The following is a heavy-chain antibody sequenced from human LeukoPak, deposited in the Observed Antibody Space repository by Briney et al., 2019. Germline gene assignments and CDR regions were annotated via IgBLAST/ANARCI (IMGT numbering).Heavy chain of an antibody. Sequence: GESLKISCKGSGYRFTSYWIDWVRHRPGKGLEWMGIIYPGDSDTRYSPSFQGQVTISADKSISTAYLQWSSLKASDTAMYYCARHRDPYGSGSHWGQGTLVTVSS. CDR3: ARHRDPYGSGSH. V-gene: IGHV5-51*01. D-gene: IGHD3-10*01. J-gene: IGHJ4*02. CDR2: IYPGDSDT. CDR1: GYRFTSYW.